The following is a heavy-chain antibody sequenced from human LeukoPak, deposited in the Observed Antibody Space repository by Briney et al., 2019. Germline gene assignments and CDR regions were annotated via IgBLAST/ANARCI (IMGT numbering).Heavy chain of an antibody. D-gene: IGHD2-2*01. CDR1: GYTFTSYY. Sequence: ASVTASCKASGYTFTSYYIHWVRQAPGQGLEWMGMINPSDGSTTYAQKFQGRVTMTRDTSTSKVYMELSSLRSEDTAVYYCARDIVVVPAAIGLDYWGQGTLVTVSS. V-gene: IGHV1-46*01. CDR2: INPSDGST. J-gene: IGHJ4*02. CDR3: ARDIVVVPAAIGLDY.